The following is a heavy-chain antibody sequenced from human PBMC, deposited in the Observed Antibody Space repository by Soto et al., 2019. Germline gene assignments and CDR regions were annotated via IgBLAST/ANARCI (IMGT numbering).Heavy chain of an antibody. CDR3: AKDRRSYYYDSSGYLRGYYFDY. D-gene: IGHD3-22*01. J-gene: IGHJ4*02. Sequence: GGSLRLSCAASGFTFSSYGMHWVRQAPGKGLEWVAVISYDGSNKYYADSVKGRFTISRDNSKNTLYLQMNSLRAEDTAVYYCAKDRRSYYYDSSGYLRGYYFDYWGQGTLVTVSS. CDR2: ISYDGSNK. V-gene: IGHV3-30*18. CDR1: GFTFSSYG.